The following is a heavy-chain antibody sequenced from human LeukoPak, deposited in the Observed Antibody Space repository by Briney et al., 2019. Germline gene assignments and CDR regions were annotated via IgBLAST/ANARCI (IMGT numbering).Heavy chain of an antibody. J-gene: IGHJ4*02. D-gene: IGHD3-3*01. CDR1: GFTFSSYS. V-gene: IGHV3-21*01. CDR3: ARGNYDFWSGPFDY. CDR2: ISSSSSYI. Sequence: PGGSLRLSCAAFGFTFSSYSMNWVRQAPGKGLEWVSSISSSSSYIYYADSVKGRFTISRDNAKNSLYLQMNSLRAEDTAVYYCARGNYDFWSGPFDYWGQGTLVTVSS.